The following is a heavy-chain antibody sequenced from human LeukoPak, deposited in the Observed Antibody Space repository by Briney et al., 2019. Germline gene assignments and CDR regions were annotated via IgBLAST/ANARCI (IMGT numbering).Heavy chain of an antibody. J-gene: IGHJ6*03. CDR1: GYTFTSYG. CDR3: ARGTPSYGSGSYYNGNYYYYMDV. V-gene: IGHV1-18*01. D-gene: IGHD3-10*01. Sequence: ASVKVSCKASGYTFTSYGISWVRQAPGQGLEWMGWISAYNGNTNYAQKLHGRVTMTTDTSKSTVYMELRSVRSDDTVVYYCARGTPSYGSGSYYNGNYYYYMDVWGKGTTVTVSS. CDR2: ISAYNGNT.